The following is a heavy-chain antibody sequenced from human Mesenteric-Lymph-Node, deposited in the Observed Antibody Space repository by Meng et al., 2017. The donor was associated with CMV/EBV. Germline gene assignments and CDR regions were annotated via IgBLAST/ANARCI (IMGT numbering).Heavy chain of an antibody. Sequence: KVSCKASGYTFTGYYMHWVRQAPGQGLEWMGIIYPGDSDTRYSPSFQGQVTISVDKSISTAYLQWSSLKASDTAMYYCARLREYCSGGSCYQPYYYYGMDVWGQGTTVTVSS. CDR2: IYPGDSDT. D-gene: IGHD2-15*01. CDR1: GYTFTGYY. V-gene: IGHV5-51*01. J-gene: IGHJ6*02. CDR3: ARLREYCSGGSCYQPYYYYGMDV.